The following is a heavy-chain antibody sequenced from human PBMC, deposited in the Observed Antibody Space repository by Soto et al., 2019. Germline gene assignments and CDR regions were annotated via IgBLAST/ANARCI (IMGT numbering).Heavy chain of an antibody. CDR1: GGSISSSKW. D-gene: IGHD4-17*01. CDR2: IYHRGST. J-gene: IGHJ5*02. Sequence: QVQLQESGPGLVKPSGTLSLTCAVSGGSISSSKWWSWVRQSPGKGLEWIGEIYHRGSTNYNPSLTSRVTISVDKSKNQFSLKLSSVTAADTAVYYCARKDYDDYRFDPWGQGTLVTVSS. CDR3: ARKDYDDYRFDP. V-gene: IGHV4-4*02.